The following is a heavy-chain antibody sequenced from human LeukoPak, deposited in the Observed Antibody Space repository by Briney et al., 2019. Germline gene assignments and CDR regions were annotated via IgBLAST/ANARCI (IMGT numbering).Heavy chain of an antibody. CDR2: ISSSGSTI. D-gene: IGHD1-14*01. CDR1: GFTFSSYE. CDR3: AKDNPTRRGYFYY. J-gene: IGHJ4*02. Sequence: GGSLRLSCAASGFTFSSYEMNWVRQAPGKGLEWVSYISSSGSTIYYADSVKGRFTISRDNSKNTLYLQMNSLRAEDTAVYYCAKDNPTRRGYFYYWGQGTLVTVSS. V-gene: IGHV3-48*03.